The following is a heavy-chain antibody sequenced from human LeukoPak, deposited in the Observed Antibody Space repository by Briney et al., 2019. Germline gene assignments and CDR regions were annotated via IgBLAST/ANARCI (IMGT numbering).Heavy chain of an antibody. Sequence: SVKVSCKASGGTFSSYAISWVRQAPGQGLEWMGGIIPIFGTANYAQKLQGRVTITADESMSTAYMELSSLRSEDTAVYYCARLDPYYDFWSGYSYYFDYWGQGTLVTVSS. CDR1: GGTFSSYA. V-gene: IGHV1-69*13. D-gene: IGHD3-3*01. CDR3: ARLDPYYDFWSGYSYYFDY. J-gene: IGHJ4*02. CDR2: IIPIFGTA.